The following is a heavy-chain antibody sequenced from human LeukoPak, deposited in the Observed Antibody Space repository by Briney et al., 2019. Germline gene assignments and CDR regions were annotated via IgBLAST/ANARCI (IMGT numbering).Heavy chain of an antibody. J-gene: IGHJ4*02. CDR1: GGTFSSYA. D-gene: IGHD3-22*01. CDR2: IIPIFGTA. CDR3: ARCSHYYDSSGYYQF. Sequence: SVKVSCKASGGTFSSYAISWVRQAPGQGLEWMGGIIPIFGTANYAQKFQGRVTITADESTSTAYMELSSLRSEDTVVYYCARCSHYYDSSGYYQFWGQGTLVTVSS. V-gene: IGHV1-69*13.